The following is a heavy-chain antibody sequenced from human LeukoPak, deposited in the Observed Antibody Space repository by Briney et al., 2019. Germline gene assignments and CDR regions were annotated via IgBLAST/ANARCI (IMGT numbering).Heavy chain of an antibody. CDR1: GFTVSSNY. J-gene: IGHJ4*02. CDR2: IYSGGST. Sequence: GGSLRLSCSASGFTVSSNYMSSVRQAPAKGLEWVSTIYSGGSTYYADSVKGRFTISRDISKNTLYLQMNSLRGEDKAVYYCARNGYTSGWYRNWGQGNLVTVSS. D-gene: IGHD6-19*01. V-gene: IGHV3-53*01. CDR3: ARNGYTSGWYRN.